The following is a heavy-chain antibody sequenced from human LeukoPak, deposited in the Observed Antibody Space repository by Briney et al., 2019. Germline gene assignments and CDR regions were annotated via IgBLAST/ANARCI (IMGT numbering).Heavy chain of an antibody. CDR3: ASSSRDYDYVWGSYRHRSSYFDY. CDR2: INHSGST. D-gene: IGHD3-16*02. Sequence: PSETLSLTCAVYGGSFSGYYWSWIRQPPGKGLEWIGEINHSGSTNYNPSLKSRVTISVDTSKNQFSLKLSSVTAADTAVYYCASSSRDYDYVWGSYRHRSSYFDYWGQGTLVTVSS. CDR1: GGSFSGYY. V-gene: IGHV4-34*01. J-gene: IGHJ4*02.